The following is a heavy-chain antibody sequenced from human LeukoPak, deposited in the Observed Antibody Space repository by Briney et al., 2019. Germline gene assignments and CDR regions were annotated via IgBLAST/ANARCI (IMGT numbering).Heavy chain of an antibody. Sequence: PSQTLSLTCTVSNVSISSGSHYWNWIRQPAGKGLEWIGRIYAGGRSNYNPSLRSRVTISVDTSKNQFSLRLSSVAATDTGVYYCASDHSGWLGLGYWGQGTLVSVSS. J-gene: IGHJ4*02. D-gene: IGHD6-19*01. V-gene: IGHV4-61*02. CDR1: NVSISSGSHY. CDR2: IYAGGRS. CDR3: ASDHSGWLGLGY.